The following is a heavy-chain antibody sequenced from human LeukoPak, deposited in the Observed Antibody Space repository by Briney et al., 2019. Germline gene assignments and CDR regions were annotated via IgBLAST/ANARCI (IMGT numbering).Heavy chain of an antibody. CDR3: ARAMGSSWFDY. V-gene: IGHV4-34*01. J-gene: IGHJ4*02. CDR1: GGSFGGYY. D-gene: IGHD6-13*01. CDR2: INHSGST. Sequence: SETLSLTCAVYGGSFGGYYWSWIRQPPGKGLEWIGEINHSGSTNYNPSLKSRVTISVDTSKNQFSLKLSSVTAADTAVYYCARAMGSSWFDYWGQGTLVTVSS.